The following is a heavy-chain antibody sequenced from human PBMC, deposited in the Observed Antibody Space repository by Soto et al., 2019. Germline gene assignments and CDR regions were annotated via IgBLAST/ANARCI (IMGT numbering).Heavy chain of an antibody. D-gene: IGHD3-3*01. CDR1: GYTFTGYY. CDR3: ATLGRRITIFGVAPDY. V-gene: IGHV1-2*02. J-gene: IGHJ4*02. Sequence: ASVKVSCKASGYTFTGYYMHWVRQAPGQGLEWMGWINPNSGGTNYAQKFQGRVTMTRDTSISTAYMELSRLRSDDTAVYYCATLGRRITIFGVAPDYWGQGALVTVSS. CDR2: INPNSGGT.